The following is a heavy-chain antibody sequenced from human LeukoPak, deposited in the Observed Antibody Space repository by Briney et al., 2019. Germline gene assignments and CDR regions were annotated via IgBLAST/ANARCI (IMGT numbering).Heavy chain of an antibody. J-gene: IGHJ4*02. CDR3: ARDTNWQRDY. CDR1: GYTFTSFG. D-gene: IGHD6-25*01. V-gene: IGHV1-18*01. Sequence: ASVKVSCKASGYTFTSFGIAWVRQATGQGLEWVGWISTSSDQRRYAHMLQDRLTMTTDTSTSTAYMELRSLRSDDAGVYYCARDTNWQRDYWGQGTLVTVSS. CDR2: ISTSSDQR.